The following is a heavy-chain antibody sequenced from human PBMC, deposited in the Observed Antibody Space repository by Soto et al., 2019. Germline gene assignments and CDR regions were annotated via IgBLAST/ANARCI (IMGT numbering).Heavy chain of an antibody. D-gene: IGHD2-2*01. CDR1: GGSISSSNW. J-gene: IGHJ6*02. Sequence: QVQLQESGPGLVKPSGTLSLTCAVSGGSISSSNWWSWVRQPPGKGLEWIGEIYHSGSTNYNPSLRSRLTVSVDKSTNQFSLKLSSVTAEDTAVYYCASVVGGYYYGMDVWGQGTTVTVSS. CDR2: IYHSGST. CDR3: ASVVGGYYYGMDV. V-gene: IGHV4-4*02.